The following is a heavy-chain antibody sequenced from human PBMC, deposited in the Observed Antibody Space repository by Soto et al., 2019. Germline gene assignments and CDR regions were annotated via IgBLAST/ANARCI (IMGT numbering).Heavy chain of an antibody. CDR3: ARSSNYGDYDEDYYYYYGMDV. J-gene: IGHJ6*02. CDR1: GFTFSSFA. V-gene: IGHV3-30-3*01. Sequence: QVQLVESGGGVVKPGRSLRLSCPASGFTFSSFARHWSGQAPGKGLEGVAVLSYDGSNKYYADSVKGRFTISRDNSKNTLYLQMNSLRAEDTAVYYCARSSNYGDYDEDYYYYYGMDVWGQGTTVTVSS. D-gene: IGHD4-17*01. CDR2: LSYDGSNK.